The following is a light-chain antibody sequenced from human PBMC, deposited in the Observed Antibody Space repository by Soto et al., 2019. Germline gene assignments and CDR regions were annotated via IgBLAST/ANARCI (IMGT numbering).Light chain of an antibody. CDR2: INSDGSH. CDR1: SGHRSYA. Sequence: QLVLPQSPSASASLGASVKLTCTVSSGHRSYAIAWHQQQPEKGPRYLMKINSDGSHTTGDGIPDRFSGSSSGAERYLAISSLQSEDEAEYYCQTWGNGTVVFGGGTKLTVL. CDR3: QTWGNGTVV. J-gene: IGLJ2*01. V-gene: IGLV4-69*01.